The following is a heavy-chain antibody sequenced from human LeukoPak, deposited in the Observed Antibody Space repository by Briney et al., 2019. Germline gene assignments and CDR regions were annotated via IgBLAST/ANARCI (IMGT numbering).Heavy chain of an antibody. J-gene: IGHJ3*02. CDR3: ARVRGEEAFDI. V-gene: IGHV3-64*01. Sequence: AGGSLRLSCAASGLTFSNYPMSWVRQAPGKGLEDVSAISSNGGSTYYANSVKGRFTISRDNSKNTLYLQMGSLRAEDMAVYYCARVRGEEAFDIWGQGTMVTVSS. D-gene: IGHD3-10*01. CDR2: ISSNGGST. CDR1: GLTFSNYP.